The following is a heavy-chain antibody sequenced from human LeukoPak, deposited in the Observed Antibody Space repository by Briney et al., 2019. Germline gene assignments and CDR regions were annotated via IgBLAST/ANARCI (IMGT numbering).Heavy chain of an antibody. J-gene: IGHJ4*02. Sequence: PSETLSLTCAVYGGSFSGYYWSWIRQPPGKGLEWIGEINHSGSTNYNPSLKSRVTISVDTSKNQFSLKLSSVTAADTAVYYCARGMSRRGFDYWGQGTLVTVSS. D-gene: IGHD3-10*01. V-gene: IGHV4-34*01. CDR3: ARGMSRRGFDY. CDR2: INHSGST. CDR1: GGSFSGYY.